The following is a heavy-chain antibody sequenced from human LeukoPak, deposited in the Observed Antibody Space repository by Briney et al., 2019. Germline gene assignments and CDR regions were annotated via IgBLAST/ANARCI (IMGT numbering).Heavy chain of an antibody. CDR1: GFTFSSYG. V-gene: IGHV3-30*18. D-gene: IGHD5-18*01. Sequence: PGGPLRLSCAASGFTFSSYGMHWVRQAPGKGLEWVAVISYDGSNKYYADSVKGRFTISRDNSKNTLYLQMNSLRAEDTAVYHCAKEGYSYRQPDYWGQGTLVTVSS. J-gene: IGHJ4*02. CDR3: AKEGYSYRQPDY. CDR2: ISYDGSNK.